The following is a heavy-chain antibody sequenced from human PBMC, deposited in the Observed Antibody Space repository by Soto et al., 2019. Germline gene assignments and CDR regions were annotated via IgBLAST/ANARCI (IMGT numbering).Heavy chain of an antibody. Sequence: QVQLVQSGAEMKKPGASVKVSCKASGYAFTSYDINWVRQAPGQGLEWMGWMNPNSGDTGYAQKFQGRVTLTRDTSISTAYMELSSLRSEDTAVYYCARDYGGNSGWFDPWGQGTLVTVSS. CDR1: GYAFTSYD. CDR3: ARDYGGNSGWFDP. D-gene: IGHD4-17*01. J-gene: IGHJ5*02. CDR2: MNPNSGDT. V-gene: IGHV1-8*01.